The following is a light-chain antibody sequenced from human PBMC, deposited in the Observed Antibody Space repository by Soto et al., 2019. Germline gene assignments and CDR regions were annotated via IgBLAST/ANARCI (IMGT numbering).Light chain of an antibody. CDR3: SSYASGGTYV. Sequence: QSVLTQPASVSGSPGQSIAISCTGTSSDVGGYNSVSWYQQHPGKAPKLMIYDVTNRPSGVSNRFSGPKSGNTASLTISGLQAEDEADYYCSSYASGGTYVFGTGTKVTV. J-gene: IGLJ1*01. CDR1: SSDVGGYNS. CDR2: DVT. V-gene: IGLV2-14*01.